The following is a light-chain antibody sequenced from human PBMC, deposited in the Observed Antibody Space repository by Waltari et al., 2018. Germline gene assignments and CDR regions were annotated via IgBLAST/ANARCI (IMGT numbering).Light chain of an antibody. CDR3: QSYDTSLSVV. Sequence: QSVLTQPPSVSGAPGQRVTISCTGSGSNIGAGYDVHWYQQLPGKAPKLLPYVATPRPLGVPYRYFGSQSGTSASLAITGLQAEDEADYYCQSYDTSLSVVFGGGTKLTVL. J-gene: IGLJ2*01. CDR1: GSNIGAGYD. CDR2: VAT. V-gene: IGLV1-40*01.